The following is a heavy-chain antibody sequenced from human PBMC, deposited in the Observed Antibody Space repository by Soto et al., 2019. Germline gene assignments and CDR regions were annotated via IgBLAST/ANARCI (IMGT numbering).Heavy chain of an antibody. J-gene: IGHJ6*02. Sequence: ASLKVSCKPSGYTFSRYAISWVRQAPGQGLEWMGWISGYNDDTNYAQKFQGRVTMTIDTSTTTAYMELRSLTSDDTAVYYCAKNGQPPYYYYGLDVWG. D-gene: IGHD2-8*01. V-gene: IGHV1-18*01. CDR1: GYTFSRYA. CDR3: AKNGQPPYYYYGLDV. CDR2: ISGYNDDT.